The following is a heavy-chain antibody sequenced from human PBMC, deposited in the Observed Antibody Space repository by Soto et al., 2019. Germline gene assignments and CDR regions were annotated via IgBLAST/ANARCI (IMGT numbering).Heavy chain of an antibody. J-gene: IGHJ6*02. CDR1: GFTFSSYG. CDR3: AKGSGYSGYDYPYYGMDV. Sequence: PVGSLRLSCAASGFTFSSYGMHWVRQAPGKGLEWVAVISYDGSNKYYADSVKGRFTISRDNSKNTLYLQMNSLRAEDTAVYYCAKGSGYSGYDYPYYGMDVWGQGTTVTVSS. D-gene: IGHD5-12*01. V-gene: IGHV3-30*18. CDR2: ISYDGSNK.